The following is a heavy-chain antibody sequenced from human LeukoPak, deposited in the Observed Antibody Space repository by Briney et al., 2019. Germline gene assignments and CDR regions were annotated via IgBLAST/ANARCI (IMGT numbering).Heavy chain of an antibody. CDR3: ARGFVWLGDRKGYFEY. D-gene: IGHD3-10*01. Sequence: SETLSLTCTVSGDSISSYYWSWIRQSPGKGLEWIGYIYTGSTNYNPSFKSRVTISVDTSQNQFFLKVSSVTAADTAVYYCARGFVWLGDRKGYFEYWGQGTLVTVSS. CDR2: IYTGST. CDR1: GDSISSYY. V-gene: IGHV4-4*08. J-gene: IGHJ4*02.